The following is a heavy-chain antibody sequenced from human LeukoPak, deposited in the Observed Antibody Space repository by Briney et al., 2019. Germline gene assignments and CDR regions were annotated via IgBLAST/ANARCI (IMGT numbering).Heavy chain of an antibody. CDR1: GFTFSSYA. CDR2: ISGSGGST. V-gene: IGHV3-23*01. CDR3: AKAPTMIILAHFHY. J-gene: IGHJ4*02. D-gene: IGHD3-22*01. Sequence: GGSLRLSCAASGFTFSSYAMSWVRQAPGKGLEWVSGISGSGGSTSYADSVKGRFTISRDNSKNALFLQLNSLRAEDTAVYFCAKAPTMIILAHFHYWGQGTLVTVSS.